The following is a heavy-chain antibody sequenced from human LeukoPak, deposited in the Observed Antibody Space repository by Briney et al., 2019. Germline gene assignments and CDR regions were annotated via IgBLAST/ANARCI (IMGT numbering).Heavy chain of an antibody. CDR2: ISSSSSTI. CDR1: GFTFSSYS. D-gene: IGHD3-10*01. Sequence: GGSLRLSCAASGFTFSSYSMNWVRQAPGKGLEWVSYISSSSSTIYYADSVKGRFAISRDNAKNSLYLQMNSLRAEDTAVYYCARDGSGSYVEYYYYYMDVWGKGTTVTVSS. CDR3: ARDGSGSYVEYYYYYMDV. V-gene: IGHV3-48*01. J-gene: IGHJ6*03.